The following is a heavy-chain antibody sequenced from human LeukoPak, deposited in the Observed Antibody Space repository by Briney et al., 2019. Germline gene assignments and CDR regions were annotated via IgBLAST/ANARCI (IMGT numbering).Heavy chain of an antibody. D-gene: IGHD6-13*01. Sequence: PGGSLRLSCAASGFTFSSYGMSWVRQAPGKGLEWVSAISGSGGSTYYADSVKGRFTISRDNSKNTLYLQMNSLRAEDTAVYYCAKDQGSSSWYYYYYYMDVWGKGTTVTVSS. J-gene: IGHJ6*03. CDR1: GFTFSSYG. CDR2: ISGSGGST. V-gene: IGHV3-23*01. CDR3: AKDQGSSSWYYYYYYMDV.